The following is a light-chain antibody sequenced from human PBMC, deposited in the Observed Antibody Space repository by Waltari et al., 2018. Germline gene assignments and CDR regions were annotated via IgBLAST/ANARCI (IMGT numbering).Light chain of an antibody. J-gene: IGLJ2*01. CDR3: QVWDSSSDHPNVV. CDR1: NIGSKS. Sequence: SYVLTQPPSVSVAPGQTARITCGGNNIGSKSVHWYQQKPGQAPVLVVYDDSDRPSGIPEGFAGSNSGNTATLTISRVEAGDEADYYCQVWDSSSDHPNVVFGGGTKLTVL. V-gene: IGLV3-21*02. CDR2: DDS.